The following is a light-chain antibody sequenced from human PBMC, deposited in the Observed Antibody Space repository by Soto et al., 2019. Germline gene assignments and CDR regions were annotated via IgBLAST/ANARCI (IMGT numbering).Light chain of an antibody. CDR1: QSIDKY. CDR2: AAS. CDR3: QQSYSSPGT. V-gene: IGKV1-39*01. J-gene: IGKJ1*01. Sequence: DIQMTQSPSSLSASVGERVTITCRASQSIDKYLNWHQHKPGKAPYLLIYAASHLRSGVPTRFSGSGTGTSFTLTISSLQYEDLATYYCQQSYSSPGTFGRGTKVELK.